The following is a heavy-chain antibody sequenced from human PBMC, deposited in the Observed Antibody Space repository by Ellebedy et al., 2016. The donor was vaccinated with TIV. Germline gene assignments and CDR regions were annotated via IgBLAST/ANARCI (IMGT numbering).Heavy chain of an antibody. CDR2: IMQYGSQK. V-gene: IGHV3-7*01. Sequence: GGSLRLXCAASGFTFSSCWMSWVRQAPGKGLEWVANIMQYGSQKNYLGSVKGRFTISRDNPKNSLYLQMNSLRAEDTAVYYCARVWGADEGLDIWGQGTMVTVSS. J-gene: IGHJ3*02. CDR3: ARVWGADEGLDI. D-gene: IGHD3-16*01. CDR1: GFTFSSCW.